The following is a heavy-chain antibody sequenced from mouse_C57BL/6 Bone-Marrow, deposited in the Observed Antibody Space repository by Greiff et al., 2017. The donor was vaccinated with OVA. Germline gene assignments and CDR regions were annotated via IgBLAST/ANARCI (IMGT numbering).Heavy chain of an antibody. J-gene: IGHJ2*01. D-gene: IGHD2-3*01. CDR2: ISDGGSYT. V-gene: IGHV5-4*03. Sequence: EVMLVESGGGLVKPGGSLKLSCAASGFTFSSYAMSWVRQTPEKRLEWVATISDGGSYTYYPDNVKGRFTISRDNAKNNLYLQMSHLKSEDTAMYYCARKGYDVYYVGYFDYWGQGTTLTVSS. CDR3: ARKGYDVYYVGYFDY. CDR1: GFTFSSYA.